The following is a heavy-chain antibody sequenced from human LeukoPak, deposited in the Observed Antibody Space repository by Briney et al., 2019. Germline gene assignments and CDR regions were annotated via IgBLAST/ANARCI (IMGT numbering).Heavy chain of an antibody. CDR3: ARSRNYYDSSGYYFDY. J-gene: IGHJ4*02. Sequence: SETLSLTCTVSGGSISSSSYYWGWIRQPPGKGLEWIGSIYYSGSTYYNPSLKSRATISVDTSKNQFSLKLSSVAAADTAVYYCARSRNYYDSSGYYFDYWGQGTLVTVSS. CDR1: GGSISSSSYY. V-gene: IGHV4-39*01. D-gene: IGHD3-22*01. CDR2: IYYSGST.